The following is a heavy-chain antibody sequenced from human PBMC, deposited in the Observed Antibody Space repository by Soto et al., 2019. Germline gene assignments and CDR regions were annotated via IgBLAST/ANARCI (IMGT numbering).Heavy chain of an antibody. CDR2: TYYRSKWYN. J-gene: IGHJ5*01. V-gene: IGHV6-1*01. CDR3: ARGRYCLTGRCFPNWFDS. D-gene: IGHD2-15*01. Sequence: SQTLSLTCVISGDSVSSNSAAWNWIRQSTSRGLEWLGRTYYRSKWYNDYAVSVKSRITINPDTSKNQFSLQLNSVTPEDTAVYFCARGRYCLTGRCFPNWFDSWGQGTLVTVSS. CDR1: GDSVSSNSAA.